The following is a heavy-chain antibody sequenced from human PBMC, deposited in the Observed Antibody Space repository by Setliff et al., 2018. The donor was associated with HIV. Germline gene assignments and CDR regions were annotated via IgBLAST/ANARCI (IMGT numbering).Heavy chain of an antibody. J-gene: IGHJ5*02. CDR2: IGSYSGYT. V-gene: IGHV1-18*01. CDR3: VRGHCNSDQCWYTWFDP. CDR1: NYTLTNYG. D-gene: IGHD2-2*01. Sequence: WASVKVSCKASNYTLTNYGVSWVRQAPGQGLEWMGWIGSYSGYTIYAQKFQDRLTMTTDTSTTTASMELRSLRSDDTAVYYCVRGHCNSDQCWYTWFDPWGQGTLVTVSS.